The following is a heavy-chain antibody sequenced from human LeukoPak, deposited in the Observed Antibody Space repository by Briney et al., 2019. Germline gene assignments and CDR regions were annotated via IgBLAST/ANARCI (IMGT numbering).Heavy chain of an antibody. Sequence: GGSLILSCGASGFTFNRYWMSWVRQAPGKRLEWVANIKHDGSQKYYVDSVKGRFTISRDNAKNSLYLQMNSLRVEDTAVYFCARDGMGGIKAFDMWGQGTMVTVSS. V-gene: IGHV3-7*05. CDR3: ARDGMGGIKAFDM. J-gene: IGHJ3*02. CDR2: IKHDGSQK. D-gene: IGHD3-10*01. CDR1: GFTFNRYW.